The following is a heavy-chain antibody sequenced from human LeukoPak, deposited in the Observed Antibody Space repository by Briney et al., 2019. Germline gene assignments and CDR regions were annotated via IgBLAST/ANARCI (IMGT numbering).Heavy chain of an antibody. Sequence: SQTLSLTCAISGDSVSSNSAAWHWIRQSPSRGLEWLGRTYYRSKWGNDYAVSMKSRISIKSDTWKNQFSLQLNSVTPEDTAVYYCAREGGYYYYIDVWGKGTTVTVSS. V-gene: IGHV6-1*01. CDR3: AREGGYYYYIDV. CDR1: GDSVSSNSAA. CDR2: TYYRSKWGN. J-gene: IGHJ6*03.